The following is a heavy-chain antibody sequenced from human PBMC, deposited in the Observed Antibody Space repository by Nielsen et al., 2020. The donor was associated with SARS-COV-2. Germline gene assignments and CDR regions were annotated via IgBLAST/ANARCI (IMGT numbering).Heavy chain of an antibody. CDR2: ISYDGSVK. J-gene: IGHJ6*03. CDR3: AKDRTPSSGYYYYYYMDV. V-gene: IGHV3-30*04. Sequence: WIRQPPGKGLDWVTFISYDGSVKYYANSVKGRFTISRDNSKNTLYLQMNSLRAEDTAVYYCAKDRTPSSGYYYYYYMDVWGKGTTVTVSS.